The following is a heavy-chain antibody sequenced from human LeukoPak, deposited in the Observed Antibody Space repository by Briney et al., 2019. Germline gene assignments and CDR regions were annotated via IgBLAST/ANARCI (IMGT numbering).Heavy chain of an antibody. CDR2: INTDGTVT. CDR3: ASITGTTALGD. V-gene: IGHV3-74*01. D-gene: IGHD1-20*01. Sequence: PGGSLRLSCAASGFTFSKYWMLWVRQAPGKGLESVSRINTDGTVTTYADSVKGRFTVSRDNADNTMFLQMNSLRAEDTAVYYCASITGTTALGDWGQGTLVTVSS. CDR1: GFTFSKYW. J-gene: IGHJ4*02.